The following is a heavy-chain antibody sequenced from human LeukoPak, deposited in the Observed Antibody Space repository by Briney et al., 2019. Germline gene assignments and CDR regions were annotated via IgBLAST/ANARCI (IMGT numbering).Heavy chain of an antibody. CDR2: INPNSGGT. CDR1: GYTFTGYY. Sequence: ASVKVSCKASGYTFTGYYMHWVRQAPGQGLEWMGWINPNSGGTNYAQKFQGRVTMTRDTSISTAYMELSRLRSDDTAVYYCARDLFSGSYHPLDYWGQGTLVTVSS. J-gene: IGHJ4*02. V-gene: IGHV1-2*02. CDR3: ARDLFSGSYHPLDY. D-gene: IGHD1-26*01.